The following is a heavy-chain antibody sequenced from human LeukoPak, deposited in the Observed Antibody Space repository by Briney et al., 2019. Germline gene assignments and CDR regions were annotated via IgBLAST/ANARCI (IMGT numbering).Heavy chain of an antibody. CDR3: VRTWGSGYSAPPGD. CDR1: GYSFTSYW. J-gene: IGHJ4*02. V-gene: IGHV3-30*19. D-gene: IGHD6-13*01. Sequence: GESLKISCKGSGYSFTSYWIGWVRQMPGKGLEWVAVISYDGNNKYYADSVKGRFTISRDNSKNTLYLQMNSLGAEDTAVYYCVRTWGSGYSAPPGDWGQGSLVTVSS. CDR2: ISYDGNNK.